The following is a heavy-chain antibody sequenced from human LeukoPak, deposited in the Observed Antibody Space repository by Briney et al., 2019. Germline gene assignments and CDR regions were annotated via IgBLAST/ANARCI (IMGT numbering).Heavy chain of an antibody. D-gene: IGHD4-23*01. CDR2: ISISTTYI. V-gene: IGHV3-21*01. Sequence: GGSLRLSCAASGFKFNTYTMYGVRQAPRKGLEWVSSISISTTYIYYADSVKDRFTISRDNAKNSLYLQMNSLRAEDTAVYYCARVDNYGGNPPDYWGQGTLVTVSS. CDR3: ARVDNYGGNPPDY. J-gene: IGHJ4*02. CDR1: GFKFNTYT.